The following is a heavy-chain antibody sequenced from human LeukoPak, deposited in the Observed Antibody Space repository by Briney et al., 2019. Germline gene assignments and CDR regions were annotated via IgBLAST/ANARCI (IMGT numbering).Heavy chain of an antibody. V-gene: IGHV1-46*01. Sequence: APVKVSCKASGYTFTSYYMHWVRQAPGQGLEWMGIVNPSGGSTSYAQKFQGRVTMTRDTSTSTVYMELSSLRSDDTAVYYCARAFGAQTYSSSWGADFDYWGQGTLVTVSS. J-gene: IGHJ4*02. CDR3: ARAFGAQTYSSSWGADFDY. CDR2: VNPSGGST. CDR1: GYTFTSYY. D-gene: IGHD6-13*01.